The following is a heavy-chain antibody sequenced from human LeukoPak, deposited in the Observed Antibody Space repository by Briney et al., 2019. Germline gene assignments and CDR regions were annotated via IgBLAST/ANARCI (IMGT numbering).Heavy chain of an antibody. J-gene: IGHJ5*02. V-gene: IGHV5-51*01. Sequence: GESLKISCKGSGYTFTSYWIGWVRPMPGKGLEWMGIIYPGDFDIRYSPSFQGQVTISADKSISTAYLHWNSLRPSGSAMYYCVRTIVVVPDAPNWFDPWGQGTLVTVSS. CDR3: VRTIVVVPDAPNWFDP. CDR2: IYPGDFDI. D-gene: IGHD2-2*01. CDR1: GYTFTSYW.